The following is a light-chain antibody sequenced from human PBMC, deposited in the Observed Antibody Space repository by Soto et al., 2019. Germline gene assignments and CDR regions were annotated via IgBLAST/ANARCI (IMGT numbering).Light chain of an antibody. V-gene: IGLV2-8*01. CDR1: SSDVGVYNY. CDR3: SSYAGSNNVL. CDR2: EVT. J-gene: IGLJ2*01. Sequence: QSALTQPPSASGSPGQSVTISCTGTSSDVGVYNYVSWYQQHPGKAPKLIIYEVTNRPSGVPNRFSGSKSGNTASLTVSGLQAEDEADYYCSSYAGSNNVLFGGGTQLTVL.